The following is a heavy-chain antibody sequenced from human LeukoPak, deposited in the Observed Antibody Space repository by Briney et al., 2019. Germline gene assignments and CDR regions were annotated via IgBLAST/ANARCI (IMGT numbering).Heavy chain of an antibody. CDR1: GFTFSSYA. V-gene: IGHV3-23*01. CDR3: AKDRERGYYDSSGYYSA. J-gene: IGHJ5*02. CDR2: ISGSGGST. D-gene: IGHD3-22*01. Sequence: GGSLRLSCAASGFTFSSYAMGWVRQAPGKGLEWVSAISGSGGSTYYADSVKGRFTISRDNSKNTLYLQMNSLRAEDTAVYYCAKDRERGYYDSSGYYSAWGQGTLVTVSS.